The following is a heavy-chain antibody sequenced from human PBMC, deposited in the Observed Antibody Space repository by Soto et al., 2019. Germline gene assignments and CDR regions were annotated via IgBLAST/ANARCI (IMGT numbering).Heavy chain of an antibody. CDR3: AQETGGYYHYGMDV. CDR2: IHWDDHK. Sequence: QITLKESGPPLVKPTQTLTLTCTFSGFSLGTGGVGVGWIRQPPGKALEWLALIHWDDHKGYSPSLKSRLTITNHPSKQHVVLTMTNMDPVDTATYYCAQETGGYYHYGMDVWGQGTPVTVSS. CDR1: GFSLGTGGVG. D-gene: IGHD3-16*01. V-gene: IGHV2-5*02. J-gene: IGHJ6*02.